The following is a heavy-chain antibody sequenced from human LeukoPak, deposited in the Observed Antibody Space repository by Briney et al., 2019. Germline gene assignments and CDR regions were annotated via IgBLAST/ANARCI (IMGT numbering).Heavy chain of an antibody. V-gene: IGHV1-69*13. CDR3: ARPVPMYGGYRY. CDR1: GGTFSSYA. J-gene: IGHJ4*02. CDR2: IIPIFGTA. D-gene: IGHD5-12*01. Sequence: SVKVSCKASGGTFSSYAISWVRQAPGQGLEWMGGIIPIFGTANYAQKFQGRVTITADESTSTAYMELRSLRSDDTAVYYCARPVPMYGGYRYWGQGTLVTVSS.